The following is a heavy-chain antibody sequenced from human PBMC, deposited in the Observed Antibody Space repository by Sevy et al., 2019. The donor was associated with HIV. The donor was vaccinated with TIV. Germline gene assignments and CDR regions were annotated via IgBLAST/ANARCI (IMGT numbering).Heavy chain of an antibody. CDR3: ARDPFHFLRGCF. CDR1: GLALSDYY. CDR2: ISGGGATI. Sequence: GGSLRLSCAASGLALSDYYMAWIRQAPGKGLEWASYISGGGATIYYADSVKGRFTISRDNAKATLHLQMNSLRVDDTAVYFCARDPFHFLRGCFWGQGTQVTVSS. V-gene: IGHV3-11*01. D-gene: IGHD3-10*01. J-gene: IGHJ4*02.